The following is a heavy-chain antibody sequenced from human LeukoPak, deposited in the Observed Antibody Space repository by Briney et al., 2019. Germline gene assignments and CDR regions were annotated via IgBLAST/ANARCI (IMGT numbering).Heavy chain of an antibody. CDR3: ARAKVPDY. CDR2: IRPNSGVT. CDR1: GYTFAAYY. Sequence: ASVKVSCKASGYTFAAYYMYWVRQAPGQGLEWMGWIRPNSGVTNYAQKFQGRVTMTRDTSISTAYMELSRLRSDDTAVYYCARAKVPDYWGQGTLVTVSS. V-gene: IGHV1-2*02. J-gene: IGHJ4*02. D-gene: IGHD3-10*01.